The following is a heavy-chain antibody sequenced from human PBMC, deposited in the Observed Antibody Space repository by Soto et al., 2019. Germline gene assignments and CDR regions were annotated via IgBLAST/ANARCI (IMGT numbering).Heavy chain of an antibody. CDR1: GYRFTNYG. CDR2: ISAYNGDT. V-gene: IGHV1-18*01. Sequence: QDQLVQSGGEVKKPGASVKVSCKASGYRFTNYGITWVRQAPGQGCEWMGWISAYNGDTNDAQKRQGRVTMTTDASTRPAYLELRSLRSDDTAVYYCARDRGVAPPVAGNTHYYYYMDGWGKGTTVTVSS. D-gene: IGHD6-19*01. J-gene: IGHJ6*03. CDR3: ARDRGVAPPVAGNTHYYYYMDG.